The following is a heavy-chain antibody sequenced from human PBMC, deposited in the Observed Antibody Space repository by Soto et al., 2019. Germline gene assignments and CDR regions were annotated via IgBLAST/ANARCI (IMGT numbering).Heavy chain of an antibody. CDR2: MNPSSGYT. CDR3: ARFVRHQLPTIDY. Sequence: ASVKVSCKASGYTFTNHDINWVRQATGQGLEWLGWMNPSSGYTGYAQKFQGRVTMTGDTSISTAYMELSSLTSADTAVYYCARFVRHQLPTIDYWGQGAMVTVYS. CDR1: GYTFTNHD. J-gene: IGHJ4*02. V-gene: IGHV1-8*01. D-gene: IGHD1-26*01.